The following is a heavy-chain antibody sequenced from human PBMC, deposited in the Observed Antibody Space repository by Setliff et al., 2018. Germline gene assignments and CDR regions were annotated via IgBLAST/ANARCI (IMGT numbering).Heavy chain of an antibody. V-gene: IGHV4-4*02. Sequence: PSQTLSLTCTVSGASINSLSWWSWVRQPPGKGLEWIGEIYHDGNDKYTPSVHYSPSLKSRVTISVDTSKNQFSLKLSSVTAADRAVYYCARDGGNGYGVDAYAGGGFDIWGQGTMVTVSS. D-gene: IGHD5-18*01. CDR3: ARDGGNGYGVDAYAGGGFDI. CDR2: IYHDGND. J-gene: IGHJ3*02. CDR1: GASINSLSW.